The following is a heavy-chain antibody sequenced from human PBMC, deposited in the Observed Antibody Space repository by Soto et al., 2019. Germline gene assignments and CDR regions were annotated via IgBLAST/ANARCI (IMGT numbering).Heavy chain of an antibody. Sequence: GGSLRLSCAASGCTFSSYAMSWVRQAPGKGLEWVSAISGSGGSTYYADSVKGRFTISRDNSKNTLYLQMNSLRAEDTAVYYCAKEAHIVVVVAATPNDAFDIWGQGTMVTVSS. V-gene: IGHV3-23*01. CDR1: GCTFSSYA. J-gene: IGHJ3*02. D-gene: IGHD2-15*01. CDR2: ISGSGGST. CDR3: AKEAHIVVVVAATPNDAFDI.